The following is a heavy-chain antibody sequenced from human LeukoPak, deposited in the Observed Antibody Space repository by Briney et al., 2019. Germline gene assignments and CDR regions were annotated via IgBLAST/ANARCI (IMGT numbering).Heavy chain of an antibody. V-gene: IGHV3-23*01. D-gene: IGHD1-26*01. CDR2: ISGSGGST. Sequence: GGSLRLSCAASGFTFSSYAMSWVRQAPGKGLEWVSAISGSGGSTYYADSVKGRFTISRDNSKNTLYLQMNSLRAEDTAVYYCAMYEWELRWVDFDYWGQGTLVTVSS. CDR3: AMYEWELRWVDFDY. J-gene: IGHJ4*02. CDR1: GFTFSSYA.